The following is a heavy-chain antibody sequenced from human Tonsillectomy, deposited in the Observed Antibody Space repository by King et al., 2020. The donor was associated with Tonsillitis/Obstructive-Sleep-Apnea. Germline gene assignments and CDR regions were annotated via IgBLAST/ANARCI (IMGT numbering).Heavy chain of an antibody. CDR3: AREDRPNVPFDV. J-gene: IGHJ3*01. CDR2: LYSAGST. Sequence: VQLVESGGGLIQPGGSLRLSCAASGFSVSLNYMNWVRQAPGKGLEWVSVLYSAGSTYYADSVKGRFTISRDESKNTLYLQMNSLRAEDTAVYYCAREDRPNVPFDVWGQGTMVTVSS. CDR1: GFSVSLNY. D-gene: IGHD3-16*01. V-gene: IGHV3-53*01.